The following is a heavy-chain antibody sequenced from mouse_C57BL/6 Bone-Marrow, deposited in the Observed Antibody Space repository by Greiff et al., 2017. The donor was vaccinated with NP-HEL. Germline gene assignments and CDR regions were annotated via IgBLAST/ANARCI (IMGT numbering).Heavy chain of an antibody. Sequence: QVQLQQSGPELVKPGASVKISCKASGYSFTSYYIHWVKQRPGQGLAWIGWIYPGSGNTKYNEKFKGKATLTADTSSSTAYMQLSSLTSEDSAVYYCARDGNFAYWGQGTLVTVSA. D-gene: IGHD2-1*01. J-gene: IGHJ3*01. V-gene: IGHV1-66*01. CDR2: IYPGSGNT. CDR3: ARDGNFAY. CDR1: GYSFTSYY.